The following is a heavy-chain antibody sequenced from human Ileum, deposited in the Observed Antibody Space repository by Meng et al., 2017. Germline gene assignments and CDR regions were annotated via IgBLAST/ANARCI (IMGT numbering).Heavy chain of an antibody. Sequence: QVQLQQSGPGLVHPSQPLSLTCAVCGGSVSSNIAAWNWIRQSPLRGLEWLGRTYYRSKWYSEYAVSVKSRISITPDTSKNQFSLQMNSVTPEDTAVYYCASGSGSLDYWGPGTLVTVSS. J-gene: IGHJ4*02. D-gene: IGHD3-3*01. CDR1: GGSVSSNIAA. CDR3: ASGSGSLDY. V-gene: IGHV6-1*01. CDR2: TYYRSKWYS.